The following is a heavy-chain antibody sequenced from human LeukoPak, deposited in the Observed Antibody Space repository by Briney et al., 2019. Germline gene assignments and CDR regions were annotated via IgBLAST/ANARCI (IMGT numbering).Heavy chain of an antibody. CDR3: SRDREQQPTFDY. Sequence: GGSLRLSCAASGFTFSNYGMHWVRQAPGKGLEWVAVIWYDGINKYYVDSVKGRFTISRDTSKNTLYLQMNSLRAEDTAVYFCSRDREQQPTFDYWGLGTLVTVSS. CDR1: GFTFSNYG. CDR2: IWYDGINK. J-gene: IGHJ4*02. V-gene: IGHV3-33*01. D-gene: IGHD6-13*01.